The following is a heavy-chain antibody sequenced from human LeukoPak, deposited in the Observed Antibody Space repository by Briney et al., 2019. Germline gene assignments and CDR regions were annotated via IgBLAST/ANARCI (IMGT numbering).Heavy chain of an antibody. J-gene: IGHJ3*02. Sequence: ASVKVSCKASGGTFSSYAISWVRQAPGQGLEWVGGIIPIFGTANYAQKFQGRVTITADESTSTAYMELSSLRSEDTAVYYCARGDSSGYYYVKAFDIWGKGTMVTVSS. D-gene: IGHD3-22*01. CDR3: ARGDSSGYYYVKAFDI. CDR2: IIPIFGTA. CDR1: GGTFSSYA. V-gene: IGHV1-69*13.